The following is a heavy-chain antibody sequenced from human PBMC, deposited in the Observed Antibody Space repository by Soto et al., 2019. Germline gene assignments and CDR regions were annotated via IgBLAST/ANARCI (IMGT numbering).Heavy chain of an antibody. V-gene: IGHV1-2*02. D-gene: IGHD3-3*01. J-gene: IGHJ4*02. Sequence: ASVKVSCKASENTFIGYYLHWVRQAPGQGLEWMGWISPYSGDTDSAQKFQGRVTLTRDTSTRTVYMELSRLTYDDTAVYYCAWARPNPIFNHWGQGALVTVSS. CDR3: AWARPNPIFNH. CDR2: ISPYSGDT. CDR1: ENTFIGYY.